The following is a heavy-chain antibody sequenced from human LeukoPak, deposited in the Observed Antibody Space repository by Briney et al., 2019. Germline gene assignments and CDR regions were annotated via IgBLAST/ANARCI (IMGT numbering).Heavy chain of an antibody. J-gene: IGHJ6*02. CDR2: LYDSGNT. CDR3: ARGYSIGNNYYGMNV. Sequence: SDTLSLPCTVSGDSISRYYWSWLRQPTGRGLEGLGYLYDSGNTNYTPSPKSRITISVDTTNNHISLQLSSVTAAGTAVYSCARGYSIGNNYYGMNVWGQGTTVTVSS. V-gene: IGHV4-59*07. D-gene: IGHD2-15*01. CDR1: GDSISRYY.